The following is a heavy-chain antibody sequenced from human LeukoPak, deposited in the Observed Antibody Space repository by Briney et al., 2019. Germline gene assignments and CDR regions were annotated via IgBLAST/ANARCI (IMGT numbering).Heavy chain of an antibody. Sequence: SETLSLTCAVYGGSFSGYYWSWIRQPPGKGLEWIGEINHSGSTNYNPSLKSRATISVDTSKNQFSLKLSSVTAADTAVYYCARAMSEDIVVVPAAIVSFWFDPWGQGTLVTVSS. D-gene: IGHD2-2*01. CDR3: ARAMSEDIVVVPAAIVSFWFDP. V-gene: IGHV4-34*01. CDR2: INHSGST. CDR1: GGSFSGYY. J-gene: IGHJ5*02.